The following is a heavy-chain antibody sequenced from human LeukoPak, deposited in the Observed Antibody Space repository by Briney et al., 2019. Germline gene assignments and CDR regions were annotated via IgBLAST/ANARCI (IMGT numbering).Heavy chain of an antibody. CDR2: INHNSGGT. CDR3: ARARDDYDSSGYDY. Sequence: ASVKVTCKACGYTISNYYTHWVRQQPPQGLVWMGRINHNSGGTNYAQTSQGRVTMTRDKSISTADMELSGMRTDDTAVYYCARARDDYDSSGYDYWGQGTLVTVSS. J-gene: IGHJ4*02. V-gene: IGHV1-2*06. CDR1: GYTISNYY. D-gene: IGHD3-22*01.